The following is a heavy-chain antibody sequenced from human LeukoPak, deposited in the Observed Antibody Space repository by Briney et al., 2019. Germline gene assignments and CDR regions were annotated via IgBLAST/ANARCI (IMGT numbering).Heavy chain of an antibody. CDR3: AKDPDNSGTYWVYFDY. D-gene: IGHD1-26*01. CDR1: GFTFSSYG. J-gene: IGHJ4*02. Sequence: GGSLRLSCAASGFTFSSYGMHWVRQAPGKGLEWVAVISYDGSNKYYADSVKGRFTISRDNSKNTLYLQMNSLRAEDTAVYYCAKDPDNSGTYWVYFDYWGQGTLVTVSS. CDR2: ISYDGSNK. V-gene: IGHV3-30*18.